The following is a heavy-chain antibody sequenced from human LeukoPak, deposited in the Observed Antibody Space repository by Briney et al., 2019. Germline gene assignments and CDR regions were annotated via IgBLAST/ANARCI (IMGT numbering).Heavy chain of an antibody. CDR1: GCTFTSYY. J-gene: IGHJ6*02. Sequence: ASVKVSCKASGCTFTSYYMHWVRQAPGQGLEWMGIINPSGGSTSYAQKSQGRVTMARDTSTSTVYMELSSLRSEDTAVYYCARDLGGGDRSDYYYGMDVWGQGTTVTVSS. D-gene: IGHD2-21*02. CDR2: INPSGGST. CDR3: ARDLGGGDRSDYYYGMDV. V-gene: IGHV1-46*01.